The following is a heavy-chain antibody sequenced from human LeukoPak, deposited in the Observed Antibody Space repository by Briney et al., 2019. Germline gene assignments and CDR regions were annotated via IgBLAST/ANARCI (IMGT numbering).Heavy chain of an antibody. V-gene: IGHV4-59*12. J-gene: IGHJ4*02. Sequence: SETLSLTCTVSGGSISSYYWGWIRQPPGKGLEWIGYIYYSGSTNYNPSLKSRVTMSVDTSKNQFSLKLSSVTAADTAVYYCARTDLWSGYLHFDYWGQGTLVTVSS. D-gene: IGHD3-3*01. CDR2: IYYSGST. CDR1: GGSISSYY. CDR3: ARTDLWSGYLHFDY.